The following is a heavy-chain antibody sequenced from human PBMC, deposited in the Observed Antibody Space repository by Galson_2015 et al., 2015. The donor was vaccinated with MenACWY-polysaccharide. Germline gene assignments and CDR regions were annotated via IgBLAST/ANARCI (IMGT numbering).Heavy chain of an antibody. V-gene: IGHV3-48*03. Sequence: SLRLSCAASGFTFSSYEMNWVRQAPGKGLEWVSYISSSGSTIYYADSVKGRFTISRDNAKNSLYLQMNSLRAEDTAVYYCARISSGYDSDYWGQGTLVTVSS. D-gene: IGHD3-22*01. CDR3: ARISSGYDSDY. CDR2: ISSSGSTI. CDR1: GFTFSSYE. J-gene: IGHJ4*02.